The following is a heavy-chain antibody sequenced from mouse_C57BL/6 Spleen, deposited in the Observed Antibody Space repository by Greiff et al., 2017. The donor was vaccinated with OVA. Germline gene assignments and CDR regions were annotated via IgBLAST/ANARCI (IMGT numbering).Heavy chain of an antibody. CDR1: GFTFSSYG. CDR2: ISSGGSYT. J-gene: IGHJ2*01. D-gene: IGHD1-1*01. Sequence: EVKVVESGGDLVKPGGSLKLSCAASGFTFSSYGMSWVRQTPDKRLEWVATISSGGSYTYYPDSVKGRFTISRDTAKNTLYLQMSSLKSEDTAMYYCARENTTVVDYWGQGTTLTVSS. CDR3: ARENTTVVDY. V-gene: IGHV5-6*01.